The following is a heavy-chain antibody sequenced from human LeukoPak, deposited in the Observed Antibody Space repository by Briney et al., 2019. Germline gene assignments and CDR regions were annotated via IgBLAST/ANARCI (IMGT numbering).Heavy chain of an antibody. J-gene: IGHJ4*02. CDR2: ISYDGSNK. D-gene: IGHD1-7*01. CDR3: ARVTGLELQACDY. Sequence: PGGSLRLSCAASGFTFSSYAMHWVRQAPGKGLEWVAVISYDGSNKYYADSVKGRFTISRDNSKNTLYLQMNSLRAEDTAVYYWARVTGLELQACDYWGQGTLVTVSS. CDR1: GFTFSSYA. V-gene: IGHV3-30-3*01.